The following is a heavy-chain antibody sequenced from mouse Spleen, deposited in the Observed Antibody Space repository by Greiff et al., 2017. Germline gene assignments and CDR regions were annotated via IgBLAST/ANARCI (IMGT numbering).Heavy chain of an antibody. CDR1: GYSFTGYN. Sequence: LVESGPELEKPGASVKISCKASGYSFTGYNMNWVKQSNGKSLEWIGNIDPYYGGTSYNQKFKGKATLTVDKSSSTAYMQLKSLTSEDSAVYYCARDYGSSYDWYFDVWGAGTTVTVSS. CDR2: IDPYYGGT. J-gene: IGHJ1*01. V-gene: IGHV1-39*01. CDR3: ARDYGSSYDWYFDV. D-gene: IGHD1-1*01.